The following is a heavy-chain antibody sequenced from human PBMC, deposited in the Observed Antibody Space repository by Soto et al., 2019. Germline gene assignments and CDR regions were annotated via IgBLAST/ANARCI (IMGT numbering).Heavy chain of an antibody. J-gene: IGHJ3*01. V-gene: IGHV1-8*01. Sequence: ASVKVSCKASGYRFTSSDIHWVRQATGQGLEWMGWKKPNSGNTGYADKFQGRVNLTRNASISTDYMELRSLRSDDTAVYYCATGDGSSHGGFDVWGQGTMVTVSS. D-gene: IGHD3-10*01. CDR1: GYRFTSSD. CDR3: ATGDGSSHGGFDV. CDR2: KKPNSGNT.